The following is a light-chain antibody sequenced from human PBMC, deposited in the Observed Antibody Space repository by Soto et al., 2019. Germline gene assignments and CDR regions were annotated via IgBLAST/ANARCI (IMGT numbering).Light chain of an antibody. Sequence: IQLTQSPSSLSASVGARVNITCRAGQDICSALAWYQQRPGTAPKLLLYDASNLEAGVPSRFSGRGSGTDFTLTITSLRPEDFATYYCQQFNGFPLTFGGGTKVQIK. CDR1: QDICSA. CDR3: QQFNGFPLT. J-gene: IGKJ4*02. V-gene: IGKV1-13*02. CDR2: DAS.